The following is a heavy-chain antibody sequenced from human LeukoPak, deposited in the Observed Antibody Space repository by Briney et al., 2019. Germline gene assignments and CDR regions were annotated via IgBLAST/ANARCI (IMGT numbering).Heavy chain of an antibody. J-gene: IGHJ4*02. CDR2: IRYDGSNK. V-gene: IGHV3-30*02. CDR3: AKLGLTGHYPSDY. D-gene: IGHD3-9*01. Sequence: PGGSLRLPCAASGFTFSSYGMHWVRQAPGKGLEWVAFIRYDGSNKYYADSVKGRFTISRDNSKNTLYLQMNSLRAEDTAVYYCAKLGLTGHYPSDYWGQGTLVTVSS. CDR1: GFTFSSYG.